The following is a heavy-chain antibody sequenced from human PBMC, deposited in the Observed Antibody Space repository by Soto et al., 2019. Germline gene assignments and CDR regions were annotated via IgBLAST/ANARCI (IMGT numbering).Heavy chain of an antibody. Sequence: QVQLVQSGAEVKKPGSSVKVSCKASGGTFSNYAFSWVRQAPGQGLEWMGGIIPVFHTTNYAQKLQGRVTISADESNNSAVMELMSLRSVNTAGYYFAGGDRISTIVGDAYQYGLDVWGQGTTVTVSS. J-gene: IGHJ6*02. V-gene: IGHV1-69*01. D-gene: IGHD3-22*01. CDR1: GGTFSNYA. CDR2: IIPVFHTT. CDR3: AGGDRISTIVGDAYQYGLDV.